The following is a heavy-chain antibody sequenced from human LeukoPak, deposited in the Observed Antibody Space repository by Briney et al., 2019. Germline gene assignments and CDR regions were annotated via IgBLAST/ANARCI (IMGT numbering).Heavy chain of an antibody. CDR1: GFTFSSYG. Sequence: GGSLRLSCAASGFTFSSYGMHWVRQAPGKGLVWVSRINSDGSSTSYADSVKGRFTISRDNAKNTLYLQMNSLRAEDTAVYYCARDCSRPIQGEGLNYWGQGTLVTVSS. CDR3: ARDCSRPIQGEGLNY. J-gene: IGHJ4*02. CDR2: INSDGSST. D-gene: IGHD5-18*01. V-gene: IGHV3-74*01.